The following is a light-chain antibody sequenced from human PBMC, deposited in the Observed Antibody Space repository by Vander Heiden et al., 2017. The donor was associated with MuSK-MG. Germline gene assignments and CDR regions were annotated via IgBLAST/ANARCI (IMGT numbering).Light chain of an antibody. J-gene: IGKJ2*01. Sequence: EIVLTQSPATLSLSPGERATLSCRASQSISNNLAWYQQRPGQTPRLLIYDASNRATGIPARFSGSGSGTDFTLTISSLEPEDFAVYYCQQRSNWPYTFGQGTKLEIK. CDR1: QSISNN. CDR3: QQRSNWPYT. CDR2: DAS. V-gene: IGKV3-11*01.